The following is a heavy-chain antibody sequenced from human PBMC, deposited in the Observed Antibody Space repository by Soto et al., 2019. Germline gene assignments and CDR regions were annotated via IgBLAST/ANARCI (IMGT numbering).Heavy chain of an antibody. Sequence: QVQLQESGPGLVRASETLSLSCTVPGGSLSSFYWNWIRQPAGGGLEWIGRVYVPGTTTYNPSLTSRITLSLAPSKNPFSLNLRSVTAADTALYFCAADAGGGARAFEYWGQGMLATVSS. J-gene: IGHJ4*02. CDR1: GGSLSSFY. D-gene: IGHD3-16*01. V-gene: IGHV4-4*07. CDR3: AADAGGGARAFEY. CDR2: VYVPGTT.